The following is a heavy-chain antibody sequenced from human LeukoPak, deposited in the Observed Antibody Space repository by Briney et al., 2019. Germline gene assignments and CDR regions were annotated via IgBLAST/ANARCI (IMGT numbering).Heavy chain of an antibody. Sequence: GGSLRLSCAASGFTVISNYMTWVRQAPGKGLECVSVIYSGDSTYFADSVKGRFTISRDNSKNTVFLQMNSLRAEDTAVYYCASARGSNYGSLGDWGQGTLVTVSS. V-gene: IGHV3-53*01. D-gene: IGHD5-18*01. CDR2: IYSGDST. J-gene: IGHJ4*02. CDR1: GFTVISNY. CDR3: ASARGSNYGSLGD.